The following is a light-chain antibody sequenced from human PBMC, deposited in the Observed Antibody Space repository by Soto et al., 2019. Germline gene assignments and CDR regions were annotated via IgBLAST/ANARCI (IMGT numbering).Light chain of an antibody. Sequence: QSALTQPASVSGSPGQSITISCTGTSSDVGGYNYVSWYQQYPAKAPKLLIYDVSSRPSGVSNRFSGSKSGNTASLTISGLQAEDEADYYCSSYTRSITPWVFGGGTKLTVL. CDR2: DVS. V-gene: IGLV2-14*01. CDR1: SSDVGGYNY. J-gene: IGLJ3*02. CDR3: SSYTRSITPWV.